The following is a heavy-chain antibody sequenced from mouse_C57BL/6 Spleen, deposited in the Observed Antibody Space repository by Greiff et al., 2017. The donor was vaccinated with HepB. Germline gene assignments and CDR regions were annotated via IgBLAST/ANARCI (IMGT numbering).Heavy chain of an antibody. D-gene: IGHD6-1*01. V-gene: IGHV1-85*01. J-gene: IGHJ3*01. CDR2: IYPSDGCT. Sequence: VKLMESGPELVKPGASVKLSCKASGYTFTSYDINWVKQRPGQGLEWIGWIYPSDGCTKYHQKFKGKATLTVDTSSITAYMGLHSLTSEDSAVYFCARGSHCNLFAYWGQGTLVTVSA. CDR1: GYTFTSYD. CDR3: ARGSHCNLFAY.